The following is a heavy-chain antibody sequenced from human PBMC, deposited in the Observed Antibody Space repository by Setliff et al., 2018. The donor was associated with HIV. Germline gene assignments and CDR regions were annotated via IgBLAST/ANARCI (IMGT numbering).Heavy chain of an antibody. CDR2: IYHSGST. CDR1: GYSISSGYY. J-gene: IGHJ6*02. Sequence: SETLSLTCAVSGYSISSGYYWGWIRQPPGKGLEWIGSIYHSGSTYYNPSLKSRVTISVDTSKNQFSLKVRSVTAADTAVYYCARLRWAATAGTWDYYYYGMDVWGQGTTVTVS. CDR3: ARLRWAATAGTWDYYYYGMDV. V-gene: IGHV4-38-2*01. D-gene: IGHD6-13*01.